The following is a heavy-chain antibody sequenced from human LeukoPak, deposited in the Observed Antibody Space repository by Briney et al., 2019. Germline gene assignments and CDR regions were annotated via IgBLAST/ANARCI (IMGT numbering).Heavy chain of an antibody. V-gene: IGHV4-4*02. CDR3: AGAYCGGDCYSGRAFDI. Sequence: GSLRLSCAASGFTFSSFWMSWVRQPPGKGLEWIGEVYHSGSTNYNPSLRSRVTISVDKSKNQFSLKLSSVTAADTAVYYCAGAYCGGDCYSGRAFDIWGQGTMVTVSS. CDR1: GFTFSSFW. J-gene: IGHJ3*02. D-gene: IGHD2-21*02. CDR2: VYHSGST.